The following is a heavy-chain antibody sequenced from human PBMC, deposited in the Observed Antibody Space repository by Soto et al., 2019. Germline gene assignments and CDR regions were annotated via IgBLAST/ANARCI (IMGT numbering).Heavy chain of an antibody. V-gene: IGHV1-3*01. CDR1: GYTFTSYA. J-gene: IGHJ4*02. CDR3: ARLGYYSSGQDHFDY. D-gene: IGHD3-22*01. Sequence: ASVKVSCKASGYTFTSYAMHWVRQAPGQRLEWMGWINAGNGNTKYSQKFQGRVTITRDTSASTAYMELSSLRSEDTAVYYCARLGYYSSGQDHFDYWGQGTLVTVSS. CDR2: INAGNGNT.